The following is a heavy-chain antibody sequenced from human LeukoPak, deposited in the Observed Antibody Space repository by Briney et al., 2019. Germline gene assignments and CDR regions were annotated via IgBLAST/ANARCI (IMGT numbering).Heavy chain of an antibody. CDR3: ASTTIGYCSSTSCHDAFDI. CDR1: GGSISSGGYY. Sequence: PSETLSLTCTVSGGSISSGGYYWSWIRQHPWEGLEWIGYIYYSGSTYYNPSLKSRVTISVDASKNQFSLKLSSVTAADTAVYYCASTTIGYCSSTSCHDAFDIWGQGTMVTVSS. V-gene: IGHV4-31*03. J-gene: IGHJ3*02. CDR2: IYYSGST. D-gene: IGHD2-2*01.